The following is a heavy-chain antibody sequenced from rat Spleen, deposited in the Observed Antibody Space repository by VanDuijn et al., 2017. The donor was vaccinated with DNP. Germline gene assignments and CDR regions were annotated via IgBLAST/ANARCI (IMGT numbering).Heavy chain of an antibody. Sequence: EVQLVESGGGLVQPGRSLKLSCAASGFTFSDYYMAWVRQVPTKGLELVAYITYDGGRSYYGDSVKGRFTISRDNAESTLSLQMNSLRSEDMATYYCARPMDYYSGGFAYWGQGVMVTVSS. CDR1: GFTFSDYY. D-gene: IGHD1-1*01. J-gene: IGHJ2*01. V-gene: IGHV5-22*01. CDR2: ITYDGGRS. CDR3: ARPMDYYSGGFAY.